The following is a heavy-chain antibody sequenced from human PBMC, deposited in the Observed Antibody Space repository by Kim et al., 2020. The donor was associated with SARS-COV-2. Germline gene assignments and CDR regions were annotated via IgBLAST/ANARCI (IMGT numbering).Heavy chain of an antibody. CDR2: IYCGGST. CDR1: GFIVSHTY. Sequence: GGSLRLSCVVSGFIVSHTYMSCVRQSPGKGLEWVSIIYCGGSTNNADSVKGRFTISRDDSKNTVYLQMNSLSADDTAVYFCAREPSTYFDYWGQGTLVTV. V-gene: IGHV3-66*01. J-gene: IGHJ4*02. CDR3: AREPSTYFDY.